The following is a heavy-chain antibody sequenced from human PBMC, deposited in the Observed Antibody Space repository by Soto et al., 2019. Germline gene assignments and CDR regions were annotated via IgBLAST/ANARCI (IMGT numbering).Heavy chain of an antibody. V-gene: IGHV4-30-4*01. CDR2: IYYSGST. CDR3: AVSIGARCFEY. D-gene: IGHD6-6*01. CDR1: GGSISSGDYY. Sequence: QVQLPESGPGLVKPSQTLSLPCTVSGGSISSGDYYWSWIRQPPGKGLEWIGYIYYSGSTYYNPSLKSRVTISVDTSKIQFSLKLSSVTAADTAVYSCAVSIGARCFEYWGQGTLVTVSS. J-gene: IGHJ4*02.